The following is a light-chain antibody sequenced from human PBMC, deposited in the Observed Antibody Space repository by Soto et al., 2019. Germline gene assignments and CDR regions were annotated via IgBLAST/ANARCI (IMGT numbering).Light chain of an antibody. Sequence: DIQMTQSPSSLSASVGDRVTSTCQASQDIKNYLNWYQQKPGKAPNLLIYDASNLKTGVPSRFSGSGSGTHFTFTISSLQPEDIATYYCQHYDHLPPLSFGGGTKVEMK. CDR2: DAS. V-gene: IGKV1-33*01. CDR3: QHYDHLPPLS. CDR1: QDIKNY. J-gene: IGKJ4*01.